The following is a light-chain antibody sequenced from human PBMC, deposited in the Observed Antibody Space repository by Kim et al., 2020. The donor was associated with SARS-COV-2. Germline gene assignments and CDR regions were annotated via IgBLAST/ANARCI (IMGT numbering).Light chain of an antibody. V-gene: IGLV3-1*01. Sequence: SYELTQPPSVSVSPGQTASITCSGDKLGDEYTSWYQQKPGQSPVLVIYQDDKRPSGIPERFSCSNSGNTATLTISGTQTMDEADYYCQTWDSSVVFGGGTQLTVL. CDR3: QTWDSSVV. CDR1: KLGDEY. CDR2: QDD. J-gene: IGLJ2*01.